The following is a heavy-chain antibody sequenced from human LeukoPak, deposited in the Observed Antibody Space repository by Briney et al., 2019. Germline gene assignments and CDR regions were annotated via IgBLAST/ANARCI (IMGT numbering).Heavy chain of an antibody. CDR2: ISGGGDKT. CDR3: AKFGSALLGNYYMDV. Sequence: PGGSLRPSCAVSGFPFSDFAMSWVRQAPGNGLDWVSTISGGGDKTYFAVSVKGWFTISRDNSKNTLFLQMVSLRAQDTAVYYCAKFGSALLGNYYMDVWGKGTTVTVSS. D-gene: IGHD1-26*01. CDR1: GFPFSDFA. V-gene: IGHV3-23*01. J-gene: IGHJ6*03.